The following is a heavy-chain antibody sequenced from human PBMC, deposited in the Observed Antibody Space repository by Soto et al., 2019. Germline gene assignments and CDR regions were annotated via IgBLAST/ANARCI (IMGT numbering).Heavy chain of an antibody. CDR3: ERDLYRSGWLPGFAP. CDR2: IYSGGST. Sequence: EVQLVESGGGLVQPGGSLRLSCAASGFTVNNNYMSWVRQAPGKGLEWVSVIYSGGSTYYVDSVKGRFTMSRDNSKNSGYLQMDSLRAEDTAVYYCERDLYRSGWLPGFAPWGQGTLVTVS. J-gene: IGHJ5*02. CDR1: GFTVNNNY. V-gene: IGHV3-66*01. D-gene: IGHD6-19*01.